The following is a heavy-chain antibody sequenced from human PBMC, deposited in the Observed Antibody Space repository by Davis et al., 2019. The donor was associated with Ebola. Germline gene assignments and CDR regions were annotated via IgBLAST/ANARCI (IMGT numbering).Heavy chain of an antibody. Sequence: SVQVSCKASGGTFSSYTISGVRQAPGQGLEWMGGITPILARRSYAQKFQDRVTITADESTSTAYRELSSLRSADPAVYYCAREFYDSSGYQYGEPGWFDSWGQGTLVTVSS. V-gene: IGHV1-69*10. CDR2: ITPILARR. J-gene: IGHJ5*01. D-gene: IGHD3-22*01. CDR3: AREFYDSSGYQYGEPGWFDS. CDR1: GGTFSSYT.